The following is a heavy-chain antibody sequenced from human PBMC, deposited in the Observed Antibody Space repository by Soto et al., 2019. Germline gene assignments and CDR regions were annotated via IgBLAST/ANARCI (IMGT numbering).Heavy chain of an antibody. CDR2: MNPNSGNT. Sequence: ASVKVSCKASGYTFGNNDISWVRQATGQGLEWMGWMNPNSGNTGYAQKFQGRVTMTGNTSTSTAYLELSSLRSDDTAIYYCARMATSGTLNWFDPWGQGTLVTVSS. CDR3: ARMATSGTLNWFDP. CDR1: GYTFGNND. V-gene: IGHV1-8*01. J-gene: IGHJ5*02.